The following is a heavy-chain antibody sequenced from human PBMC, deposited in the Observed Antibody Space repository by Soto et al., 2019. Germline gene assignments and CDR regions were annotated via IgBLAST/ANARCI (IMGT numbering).Heavy chain of an antibody. CDR1: GGSISSGGYS. J-gene: IGHJ6*02. CDR3: ARARKNYYYGMDV. V-gene: IGHV4-30-2*01. Sequence: QLQLQESGSGLVKPSQTLSLTCAVSGGSISSGGYSWSWIRQPPGKGLEWIGYIYHSGSTYYNPYLKSRVTISVDRSKNQFSLKLSSVTAADTAVYYCARARKNYYYGMDVWGQGTTVTVSS. CDR2: IYHSGST.